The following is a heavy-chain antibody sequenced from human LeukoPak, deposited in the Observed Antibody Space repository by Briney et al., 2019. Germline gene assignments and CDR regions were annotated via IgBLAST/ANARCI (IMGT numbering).Heavy chain of an antibody. CDR3: ARVLLLWFGEPRDAFDI. J-gene: IGHJ3*02. CDR2: ISSSGSTI. V-gene: IGHV3-48*03. CDR1: GFTFSSYE. D-gene: IGHD3-10*01. Sequence: QAGGSLRLSCAASGFTFSSYEMNWVRQAPGKGLEWVSYISSSGSTIYYADSVKGRFTISRDNAKNSLYLQMNSLRAEDTAVYYCARVLLLWFGEPRDAFDIWGQGTMVTVSS.